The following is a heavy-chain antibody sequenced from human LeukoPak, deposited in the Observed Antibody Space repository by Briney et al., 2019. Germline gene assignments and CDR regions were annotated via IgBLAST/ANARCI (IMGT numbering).Heavy chain of an antibody. Sequence: PSETLSLTCTVSGYSISSGYYWGWIRQPPGKGLEWIGSIFYSGSTYYNPSLKSRVTILVDTSKNQFSLKLNSVTAADTAVYYCARDRGDSSGYYSSYWGQGTLVTVSS. CDR1: GYSISSGYY. D-gene: IGHD3-22*01. CDR2: IFYSGST. V-gene: IGHV4-38-2*02. CDR3: ARDRGDSSGYYSSY. J-gene: IGHJ4*02.